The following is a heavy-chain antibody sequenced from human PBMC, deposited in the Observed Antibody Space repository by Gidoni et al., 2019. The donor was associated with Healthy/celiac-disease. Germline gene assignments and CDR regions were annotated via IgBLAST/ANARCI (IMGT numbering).Heavy chain of an antibody. J-gene: IGHJ5*02. D-gene: IGHD1-26*01. Sequence: QVQLVESGGGVVQPGRSLRLSCAASGFTFSSYGMHWVRQASGKGLEWVAVIWYDGSNKYYADSVKGRFTISRDNSKNTLYLQMNSLRAEDTAVYYCARDPNIWWEYRGTNWFDPWGQGTLVTVSS. CDR3: ARDPNIWWEYRGTNWFDP. CDR2: IWYDGSNK. V-gene: IGHV3-33*01. CDR1: GFTFSSYG.